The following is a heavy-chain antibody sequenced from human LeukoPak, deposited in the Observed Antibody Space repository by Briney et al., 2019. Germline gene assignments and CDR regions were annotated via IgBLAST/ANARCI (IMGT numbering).Heavy chain of an antibody. V-gene: IGHV1-69*13. CDR1: GDTISSYD. D-gene: IGHD1-26*01. CDR3: ARGPQVGAFDF. CDR2: IIPIYGTA. Sequence: ASVKVSCKASGDTISSYDNSWVRQAPGPGLEWKGGIIPIYGTANYAQKFQGRVTITADESTSKDYMVLSSPGSEETAMVYCARGPQVGAFDFWGQGTMVTVSS. J-gene: IGHJ3*01.